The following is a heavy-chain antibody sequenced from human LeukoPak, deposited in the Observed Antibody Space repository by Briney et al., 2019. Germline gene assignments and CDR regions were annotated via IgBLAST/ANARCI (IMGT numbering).Heavy chain of an antibody. Sequence: GASVKVSCKASGYTFTSYGISWVRQAPGQGLEWMGWISAYNGNTNYAQKLQGRVTMTTDTSTSTAYMELRSLRSDDTAGYYCASVFSPLGNGDYAGGRNCPWYFHLWGRGPLVPVSS. D-gene: IGHD4-17*01. CDR3: ASVFSPLGNGDYAGGRNCPWYFHL. V-gene: IGHV1-18*01. CDR2: ISAYNGNT. J-gene: IGHJ2*01. CDR1: GYTFTSYG.